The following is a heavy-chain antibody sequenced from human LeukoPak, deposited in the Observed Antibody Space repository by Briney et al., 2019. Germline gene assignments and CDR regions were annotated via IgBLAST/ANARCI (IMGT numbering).Heavy chain of an antibody. D-gene: IGHD1-1*01. V-gene: IGHV4-38-2*01. CDR2: ILHSGST. Sequence: SETLSLTCAVSGYSISSAYYWGWIRQPPGKGLEWIGSILHSGSTYYNPSLKSRVTISVDTSKNQFSLKLSSVTAADTAVYYCAVGERSDTGWASNVDYWGQGTLVTVSS. CDR3: AVGERSDTGWASNVDY. J-gene: IGHJ4*02. CDR1: GYSISSAYY.